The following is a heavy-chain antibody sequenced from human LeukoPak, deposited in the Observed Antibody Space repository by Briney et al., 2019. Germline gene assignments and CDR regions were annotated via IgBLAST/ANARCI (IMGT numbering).Heavy chain of an antibody. J-gene: IGHJ4*02. V-gene: IGHV3-23*01. CDR1: GFTFSSYG. Sequence: GGSLKLSCAASGFTFSSYGMSWVRQAPGKGLEWVSAISGSGGSTYYADSVKGRFTISRDNSKNTLYLQMNSLRAEDTAVYYCAKDMGHVLRYFDWLLTTDYWGQGTLVTVSS. D-gene: IGHD3-9*01. CDR3: AKDMGHVLRYFDWLLTTDY. CDR2: ISGSGGST.